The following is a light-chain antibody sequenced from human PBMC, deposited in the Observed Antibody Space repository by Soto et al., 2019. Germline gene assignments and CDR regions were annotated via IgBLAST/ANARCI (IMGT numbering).Light chain of an antibody. Sequence: EIVMTQSPGTLSASPGDRATLSFRASQSVSSSLAWYQQITVQAPRLLISDASTRATSIPARLCGSGSRTEFTLTISSLKSEHFAVYYCQQYNNWPPLPFGGGPKVEL. CDR2: DAS. J-gene: IGKJ4*02. CDR3: QQYNNWPPLP. V-gene: IGKV3-15*01. CDR1: QSVSSS.